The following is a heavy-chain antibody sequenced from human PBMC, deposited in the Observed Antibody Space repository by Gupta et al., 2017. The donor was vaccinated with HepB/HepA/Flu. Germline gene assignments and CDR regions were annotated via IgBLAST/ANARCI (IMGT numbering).Heavy chain of an antibody. V-gene: IGHV4-34*01. D-gene: IGHD6-6*01. CDR2: INHSGST. CDR1: GGSFSGYY. J-gene: IGHJ4*02. CDR3: ARGGPGIAARPFDY. Sequence: QVQLQQWGAGLLKPSETLSLTCAVYGGSFSGYYWSWIRQPPGKGLEWIGEINHSGSTNYNPSLKSRVTISVDTSKNQFSLKLSSVTAADTAVYYCARGGPGIAARPFDYWGQGTLVTVSS.